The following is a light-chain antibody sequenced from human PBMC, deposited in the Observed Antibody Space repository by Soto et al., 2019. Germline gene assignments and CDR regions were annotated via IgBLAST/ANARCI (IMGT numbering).Light chain of an antibody. CDR1: QSVFNH. CDR3: QQSSSTPLT. V-gene: IGKV1-39*01. Sequence: DVQMTQSPSSLSASVGDSVTITCRASQSVFNHLSWFQQRPGKGPKLLIYDASSLHAGVPSRFSGSGYGPDFTLTISTVQPEDSAIYYCQQSSSTPLTFGGGTRVELK. CDR2: DAS. J-gene: IGKJ4*01.